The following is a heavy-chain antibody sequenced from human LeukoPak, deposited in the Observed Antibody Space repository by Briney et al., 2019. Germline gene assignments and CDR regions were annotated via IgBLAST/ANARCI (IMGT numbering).Heavy chain of an antibody. CDR2: IYTSGST. Sequence: KSSETLSLTCTVSGGSISSGSYYWSWIRQPAGKGLEWIGRIYTSGSTNYNPSLKSRVTISVDTSKNQFSLKLSSVTAADTAVYYCARGQADVLQYFGVGNWFDPWGQGTLVTVSS. CDR1: GGSISSGSYY. J-gene: IGHJ5*02. D-gene: IGHD3-9*01. V-gene: IGHV4-61*02. CDR3: ARGQADVLQYFGVGNWFDP.